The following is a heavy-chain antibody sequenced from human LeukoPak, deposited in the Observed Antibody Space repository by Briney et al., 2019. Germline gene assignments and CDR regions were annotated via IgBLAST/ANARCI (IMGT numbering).Heavy chain of an antibody. D-gene: IGHD5-18*01. CDR1: GGSISSYY. Sequence: SETLSLTCTVSGGSISSYYWSWIRQPLGKGLEWIGYIYYSGSTNYNPSLKTRVTISVDTSKNQFSLKLSSVTAADTAVYYCARHGGYSYGPFDYWGQGTLVTVSS. V-gene: IGHV4-59*08. CDR3: ARHGGYSYGPFDY. CDR2: IYYSGST. J-gene: IGHJ4*02.